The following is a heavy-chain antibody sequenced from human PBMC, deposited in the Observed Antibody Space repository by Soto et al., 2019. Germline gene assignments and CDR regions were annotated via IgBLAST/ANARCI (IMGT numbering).Heavy chain of an antibody. J-gene: IGHJ4*02. Sequence: QVQLVQSGAEVKKPGSSVKVSCKASGGTFSSYAISWVRHAPGQGLEWMGGIIPIFGIANYAQKFQGRVTITADKSTSTAYMELSSLRSEDKAVYYCARGKDLSGATTQYYFDYWGQGTLVTVSS. D-gene: IGHD1-26*01. CDR3: ARGKDLSGATTQYYFDY. CDR1: GGTFSSYA. V-gene: IGHV1-69*17. CDR2: IIPIFGIA.